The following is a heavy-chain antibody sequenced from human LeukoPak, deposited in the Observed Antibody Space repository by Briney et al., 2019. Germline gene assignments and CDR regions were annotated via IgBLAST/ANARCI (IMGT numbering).Heavy chain of an antibody. J-gene: IGHJ4*02. CDR3: AKDALWFGEFSIIDY. D-gene: IGHD3-10*01. Sequence: QAGGSLRLSCAVSGFTFSSYGMHWVRQAPGKGLEWVAFIRYDGSNKYYADPVKGRFTISRDNSKNTLYLQMNSLRAEDTAVYYCAKDALWFGEFSIIDYWGQGTLVTVSS. CDR2: IRYDGSNK. CDR1: GFTFSSYG. V-gene: IGHV3-30*02.